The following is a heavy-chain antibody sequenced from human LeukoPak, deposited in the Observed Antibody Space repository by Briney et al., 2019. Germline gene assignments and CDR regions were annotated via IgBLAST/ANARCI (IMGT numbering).Heavy chain of an antibody. D-gene: IGHD3-10*01. CDR3: AREMRSPRGGFDY. Sequence: SETLSLTCTVSSGSISSTSYYWGWIRQPPGMGLEWIGSMYYSGSTYYNPSLKSRVTISVDTSKSQFSLKMNSVTAADTAVYYCAREMRSPRGGFDYWDQGTLVTVSS. CDR1: SGSISSTSYY. CDR2: MYYSGST. V-gene: IGHV4-39*07. J-gene: IGHJ4*02.